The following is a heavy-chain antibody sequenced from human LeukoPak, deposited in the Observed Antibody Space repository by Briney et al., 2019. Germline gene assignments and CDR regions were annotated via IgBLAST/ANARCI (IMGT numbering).Heavy chain of an antibody. CDR2: ISNSGST. CDR3: ARHYYGSSGDAFDI. D-gene: IGHD3-22*01. CDR1: GGSNY. V-gene: IGHV4-59*08. Sequence: PSETLSLTCTVSGGSNYWSWIRQPPGKGLEWIGYISNSGSTNYNPSLKSRVTISVDKSKNQFSLKLSSVTAADTAVYYCARHYYGSSGDAFDIWGQGTMVTVSS. J-gene: IGHJ3*02.